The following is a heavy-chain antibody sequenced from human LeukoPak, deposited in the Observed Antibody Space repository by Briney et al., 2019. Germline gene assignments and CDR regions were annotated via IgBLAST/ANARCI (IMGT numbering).Heavy chain of an antibody. CDR3: GHSLVRGRGPPFDY. D-gene: IGHD3-10*01. Sequence: SGPTLVNPTQTLTLTCTFSGFSLTTRGVGVGWIRQPPGKALEWLALIYWDDDKRYSPFLKSRLTITKDTSKDQVVLTMTNMEPVDTATYYRGHSLVRGRGPPFDYWAQGTVVTVSS. V-gene: IGHV2-5*02. CDR1: GFSLTTRGVG. CDR2: IYWDDDK. J-gene: IGHJ4*02.